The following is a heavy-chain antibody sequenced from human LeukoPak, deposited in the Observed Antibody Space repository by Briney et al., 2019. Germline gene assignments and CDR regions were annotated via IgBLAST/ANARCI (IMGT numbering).Heavy chain of an antibody. J-gene: IGHJ4*02. CDR2: IFPSGGEI. V-gene: IGHV3-23*01. CDR3: ATYRQVLLPFES. CDR1: GFTFSTFA. D-gene: IGHD2-8*02. Sequence: GGSLRLSCAASGFTFSTFAMIWVRQPPGKGLEWVSSIFPSGGEIHYADSVRGRFTISRDNSKSTLSLQMHSLRAEDTAIYYCATYRQVLLPFESWGQGTLVTVSS.